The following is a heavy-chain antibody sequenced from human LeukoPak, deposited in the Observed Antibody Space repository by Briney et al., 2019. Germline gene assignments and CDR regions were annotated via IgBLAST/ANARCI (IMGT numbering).Heavy chain of an antibody. CDR3: ARGGGLDV. CDR2: INHNGNVN. CDR1: GFTFSSYW. Sequence: PGGSLRLSCADSGFTFSSYWMNWARQAPGKGLEWVASINHNGNVNYYVDSVKGRFTISRDNAKNSLYLQMSNLRAEDTVVYFCARGGGLDVWGQGATVTVSS. V-gene: IGHV3-7*03. J-gene: IGHJ6*02. D-gene: IGHD3-16*01.